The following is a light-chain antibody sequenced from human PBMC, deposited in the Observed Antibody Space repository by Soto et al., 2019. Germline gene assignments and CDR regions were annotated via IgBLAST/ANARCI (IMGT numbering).Light chain of an antibody. CDR1: SSDVGGYNY. CDR3: SSYTSSSKLVV. J-gene: IGLJ2*01. Sequence: QSDLTPPASVAGYSGQSITISCTGTSSDVGGYNYVSWYQQHPGKAPKLMIYEVSNRPSGVSNRFSGSKSGNTDSLTISGLQAEDEADYYCSSYTSSSKLVVLGGGTKLTVL. V-gene: IGLV2-14*01. CDR2: EVS.